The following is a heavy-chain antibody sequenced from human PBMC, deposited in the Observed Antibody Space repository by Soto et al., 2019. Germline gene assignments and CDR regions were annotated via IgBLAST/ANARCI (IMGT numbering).Heavy chain of an antibody. CDR2: ISALSTYI. CDR1: GLSFSGYS. D-gene: IGHD3-22*01. CDR3: ATDTDYYDSTGYIDY. Sequence: PGESLKISCAASGLSFSGYSMSWVRQAPGRGLEWVSSISALSTYIYYTDSVKGRFTISRDNAKNSLYLQMSSLRAEDTAVYYCATDTDYYDSTGYIDYWGQGILVTVSS. J-gene: IGHJ4*02. V-gene: IGHV3-21*01.